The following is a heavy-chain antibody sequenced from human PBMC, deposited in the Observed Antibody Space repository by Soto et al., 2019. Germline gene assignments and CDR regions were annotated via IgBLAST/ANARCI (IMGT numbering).Heavy chain of an antibody. V-gene: IGHV4-59*01. CDR2: IYYSGST. CDR1: GGSISSYY. CDR3: ARGQLELRY. Sequence: SETLSLTCTVSGGSISSYYWSWIRQPPGKGLEWIGYIYYSGSTNYNPSLKSRVTISVDTSKNQFSLKLSSVTAADTAVYYCARGQLELRYWGQGTLVTVSS. J-gene: IGHJ4*02. D-gene: IGHD1-7*01.